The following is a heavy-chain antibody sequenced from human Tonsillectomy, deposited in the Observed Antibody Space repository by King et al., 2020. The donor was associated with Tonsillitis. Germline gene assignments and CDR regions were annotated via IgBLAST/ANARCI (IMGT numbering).Heavy chain of an antibody. CDR2: IYYSGSTYS. J-gene: IGHJ2*01. CDR3: ARHFWDGRDGYNSWYFDL. D-gene: IGHD5-24*01. V-gene: IGHV4-39*01. CDR1: GGSISSSSYY. Sequence: QLQESGPGLVKPSETLSLTCTVSGGSISSSSYYWGWIRQPPGKGLEWIGSIYYSGSTYSYYNPSLRSRVTISVDTSKNQFSLKLSSVTAADTAVYYCARHFWDGRDGYNSWYFDLWGRGTLVTVSS.